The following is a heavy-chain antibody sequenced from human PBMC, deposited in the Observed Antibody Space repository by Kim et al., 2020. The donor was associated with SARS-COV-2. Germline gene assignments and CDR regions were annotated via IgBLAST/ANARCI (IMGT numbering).Heavy chain of an antibody. CDR3: AKGLDYGGNSKFDY. CDR2: ISYDGRNQ. Sequence: GGSLRLSCAASGFSFSSYGMHWVRQAPGKGLEWLVFISYDGRNQYYAESVKGRFTISRDNSKNTLYLQMDSLRVEDTAVYYCAKGLDYGGNSKFDYWGQGTVGIVS. J-gene: IGHJ4*02. CDR1: GFSFSSYG. V-gene: IGHV3-30*02. D-gene: IGHD4-17*01.